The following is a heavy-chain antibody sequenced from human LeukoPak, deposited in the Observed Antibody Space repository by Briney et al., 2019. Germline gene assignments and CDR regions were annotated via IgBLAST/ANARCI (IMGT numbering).Heavy chain of an antibody. CDR3: ASGIEYSSSDY. J-gene: IGHJ4*02. CDR2: IYTSGST. V-gene: IGHV4-4*07. Sequence: SVTLSLTCTVSGGSISSYYWSWIRQPAGKGLEWIGRIYTSGSTNYNPSLKSRVTMSVDTSKNQFSLKLSSVTAADTAVYYCASGIEYSSSDYWGQGTLVTVSS. CDR1: GGSISSYY. D-gene: IGHD6-6*01.